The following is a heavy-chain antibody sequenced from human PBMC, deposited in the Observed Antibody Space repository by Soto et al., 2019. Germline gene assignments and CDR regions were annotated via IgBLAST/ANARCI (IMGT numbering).Heavy chain of an antibody. CDR1: GFTFSSYS. J-gene: IGHJ4*02. Sequence: EVQLVESGGGLVKPGGSLRLSCAASGFTFSSYSMNWVRQAPGKGLAWVSSISSSSSYIYYADSVKGRFTISRANANNSLYLQMNSLIADDTAVDYCAREKPRFLEWLSFFDYWGQGTLVTVSS. CDR3: AREKPRFLEWLSFFDY. CDR2: ISSSSSYI. V-gene: IGHV3-21*01. D-gene: IGHD3-3*01.